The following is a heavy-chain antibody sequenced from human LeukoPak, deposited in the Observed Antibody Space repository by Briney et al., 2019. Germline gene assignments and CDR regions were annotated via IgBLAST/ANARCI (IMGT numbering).Heavy chain of an antibody. Sequence: ASVTVSCKASGYTFTRYGISWVRQAPGQGLEWMGSISAYNGNTNYAQKLQGRATMTTETSTRTASFELKSLRYSATPGCYCARSVGYSGQGTLVTVSS. V-gene: IGHV1-18*01. CDR3: ARSVGY. CDR2: ISAYNGNT. D-gene: IGHD2-15*01. CDR1: GYTFTRYG. J-gene: IGHJ4*02.